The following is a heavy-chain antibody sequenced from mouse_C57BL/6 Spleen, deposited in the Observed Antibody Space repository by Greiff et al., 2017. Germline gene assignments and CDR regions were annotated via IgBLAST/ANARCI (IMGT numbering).Heavy chain of an antibody. V-gene: IGHV7-3*01. J-gene: IGHJ2*01. CDR1: GFTFTDYY. D-gene: IGHD1-1*02. Sequence: EVQVVESGGGLVQPGGSLSLSCAASGFTFTDYYMSWVRQPPGKALEWLGFIRNKANGYTTEYSASVKGRFTISRDNSQSILYLQMNALRAEDSATYYCARSEGSHFDYWGQGTTLTVSS. CDR3: ARSEGSHFDY. CDR2: IRNKANGYTT.